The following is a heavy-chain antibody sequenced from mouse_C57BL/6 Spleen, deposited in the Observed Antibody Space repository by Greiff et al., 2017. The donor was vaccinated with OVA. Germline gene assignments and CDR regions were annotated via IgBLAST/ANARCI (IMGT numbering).Heavy chain of an antibody. CDR1: GYAFTNYL. J-gene: IGHJ1*03. Sequence: QVQLKESGAELVRPGTSVKVSCKASGYAFTNYLIEWVKQRPGQGLEWIGVINPGSGGTNYNEHFKGKATLTADKSSSTAYMQLSSLTSEDSAVYFGARSGGNGYFDVWGTGTTVTVSS. CDR2: INPGSGGT. CDR3: ARSGGNGYFDV. V-gene: IGHV1-54*01. D-gene: IGHD2-1*01.